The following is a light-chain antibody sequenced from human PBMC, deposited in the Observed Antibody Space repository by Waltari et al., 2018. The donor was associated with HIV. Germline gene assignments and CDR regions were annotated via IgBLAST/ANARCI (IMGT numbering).Light chain of an antibody. Sequence: DIQMTQSPSSLSASVGDRVTITCRASQGINNYLAWYQQEPGRAPHLLISAASTLQSGVPSRFSDSGSGTDFTLTISSLQPEDVATYYCQKYDSPPWTFGQGTKVEIK. V-gene: IGKV1-27*01. CDR3: QKYDSPPWT. CDR2: AAS. J-gene: IGKJ1*01. CDR1: QGINNY.